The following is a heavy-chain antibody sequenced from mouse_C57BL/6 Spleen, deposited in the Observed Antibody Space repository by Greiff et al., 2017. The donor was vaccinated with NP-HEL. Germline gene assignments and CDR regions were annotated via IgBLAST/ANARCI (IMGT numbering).Heavy chain of an antibody. CDR1: GYTFTSYW. J-gene: IGHJ2*01. Sequence: QVQLQQPGAELVRPGSSVKLSCKASGYTFTSYWMDWVKQRPGQGLEWIGNIYPSDSETHYNQKFKDKATLTVDKSSSTAYMQLSSLPSEDSAVYYCAREGAYYGSSGNFDYWGQGTTLTVSS. V-gene: IGHV1-61*01. D-gene: IGHD1-1*01. CDR2: IYPSDSET. CDR3: AREGAYYGSSGNFDY.